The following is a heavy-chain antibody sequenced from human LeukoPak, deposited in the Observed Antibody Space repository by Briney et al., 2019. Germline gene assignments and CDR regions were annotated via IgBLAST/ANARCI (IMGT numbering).Heavy chain of an antibody. CDR1: GFTFSNFW. CDR2: IYSDGSIA. J-gene: IGHJ6*03. CDR3: AREGPYYDSSGYYSHYYYYMDV. V-gene: IGHV3-74*01. Sequence: PGGSLRLSCSASGFTFSNFWMHWVRQAPGKGLVWVSRIYSDGSIANYADSVKGRFTISRDNAKNTLYLQIDSLRVEDTGVYYCAREGPYYDSSGYYSHYYYYMDVWGKGTTVTVSS. D-gene: IGHD3-22*01.